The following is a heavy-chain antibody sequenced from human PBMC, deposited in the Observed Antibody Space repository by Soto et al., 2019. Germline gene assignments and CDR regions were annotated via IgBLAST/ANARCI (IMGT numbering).Heavy chain of an antibody. D-gene: IGHD4-17*01. CDR2: ISGSGGST. V-gene: IGHV3-23*01. CDR1: GFTFSSYA. Sequence: PGGSLRLSCAASGFTFSSYAMSWVRQAPGKGLEWVSAISGSGGSTYYADSVKGRFTISRDNSKNTLYLQMNSLRAEDTAVYYCAKDFLGFYDYGDYLVPEWGQGTRVTVSS. CDR3: AKDFLGFYDYGDYLVPE. J-gene: IGHJ4*02.